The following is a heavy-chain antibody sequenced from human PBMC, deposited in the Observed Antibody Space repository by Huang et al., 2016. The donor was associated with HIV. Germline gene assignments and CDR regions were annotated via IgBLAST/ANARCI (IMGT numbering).Heavy chain of an antibody. D-gene: IGHD3-10*01. V-gene: IGHV4-39*01. J-gene: IGHJ6*03. CDR3: ARHREGPVAYYSGWGSHLNYMDV. CDR2: IYYKGST. CDR1: GGSIRSSDYH. Sequence: QLLLQESGPGLVKPSEALALTCAVSGGSIRSSDYHWGWIRQPPGKGLEWIGSIYYKGSTHYRPSRKSRVTIAVDTSKNRLFLNRTSMTAADTAVYYCARHREGPVAYYSGWGSHLNYMDVWGRGRTVVVSS.